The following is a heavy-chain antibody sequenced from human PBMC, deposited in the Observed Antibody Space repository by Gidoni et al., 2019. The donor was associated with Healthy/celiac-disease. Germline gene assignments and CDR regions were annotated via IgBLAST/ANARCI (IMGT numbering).Heavy chain of an antibody. V-gene: IGHV3-7*01. D-gene: IGHD6-19*01. CDR2: IKQDGSEK. Sequence: EVQLVESGGGLVQPGGSLRLSCAASGFTFSSYWMSWVRQAPGKGLEWVANIKQDGSEKYYVDSVKGRFTISRDNAKNSLYLQMNSLRAEDTAVYYCARDGRYSSGWYDYWGQGTLVTVSS. CDR1: GFTFSSYW. J-gene: IGHJ4*02. CDR3: ARDGRYSSGWYDY.